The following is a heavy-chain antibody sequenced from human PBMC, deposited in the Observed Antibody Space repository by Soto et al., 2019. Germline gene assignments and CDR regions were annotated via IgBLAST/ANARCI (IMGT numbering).Heavy chain of an antibody. CDR2: MFNAGSP. Sequence: QVQLQESGPGLVQPSQTLSLTCTVSGASIKSGGYYWGWARQHPELGLEWIGYMFNAGSPYYSPSLRSRVSMLVDTSKEQFSLKLTSMTAADTAKYYCAGGGGRGERDAFEFWGQGILVNVSS. D-gene: IGHD2-15*01. CDR3: AGGGGRGERDAFEF. CDR1: GASIKSGGYY. J-gene: IGHJ3*01. V-gene: IGHV4-31*03.